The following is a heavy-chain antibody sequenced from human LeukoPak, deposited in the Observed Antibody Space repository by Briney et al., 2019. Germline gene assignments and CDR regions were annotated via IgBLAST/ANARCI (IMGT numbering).Heavy chain of an antibody. Sequence: ASETLSLTCTVSGGSISSGSYYWSWIRQPAGKGLEWIGRIYTSGSTNYNPSLKSRVTISVDTSKNQFSLNLSSVTAADTAVYYCARGKDISSTFSSYYYIDVWGRGTTVTVSS. CDR2: IYTSGST. J-gene: IGHJ6*03. D-gene: IGHD6-6*01. V-gene: IGHV4-61*02. CDR1: GGSISSGSYY. CDR3: ARGKDISSTFSSYYYIDV.